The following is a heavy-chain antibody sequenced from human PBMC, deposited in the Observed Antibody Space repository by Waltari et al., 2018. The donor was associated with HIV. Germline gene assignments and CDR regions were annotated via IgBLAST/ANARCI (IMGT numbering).Heavy chain of an antibody. CDR2: ISSSSSTI. Sequence: EVQLVESGGGLVQPGGSLRLSCAASGFTFSSYSMNWVRQAPGKGLEWVSYISSSSSTIYYADSVKGRFTISRDNAKNSLYLQMNSLRDEDTAVYYCARDRSSAGYYYYGMDVWGQGTTVTVSS. J-gene: IGHJ6*02. CDR1: GFTFSSYS. D-gene: IGHD2-2*01. V-gene: IGHV3-48*02. CDR3: ARDRSSAGYYYYGMDV.